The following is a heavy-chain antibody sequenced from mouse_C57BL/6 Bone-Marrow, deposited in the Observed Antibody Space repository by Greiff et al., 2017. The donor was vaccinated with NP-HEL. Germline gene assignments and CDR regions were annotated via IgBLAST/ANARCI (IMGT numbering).Heavy chain of an antibody. V-gene: IGHV7-1*01. Sequence: EVKLVESGGGLVQSGRSLRLSCATSGFTFSDFYMEWVRQAPGKGLEWIAASRNKANDYTTEYSASVKGRFIVSRDTSQSILYLQMNALRAEDTAIYYCARDAVGSSYAMDYWGQGTSVTVSS. CDR3: ARDAVGSSYAMDY. J-gene: IGHJ4*01. CDR1: GFTFSDFY. D-gene: IGHD1-1*01. CDR2: SRNKANDYTT.